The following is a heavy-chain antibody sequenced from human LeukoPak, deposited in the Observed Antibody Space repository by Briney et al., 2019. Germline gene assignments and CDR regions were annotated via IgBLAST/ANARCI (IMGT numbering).Heavy chain of an antibody. CDR1: GFTFRSHW. D-gene: IGHD2-15*01. Sequence: GGSLRLSCAAAGFTFRSHWMSWIRQAPGKALEWVANTNQDGSDKQYVDSVKGRFTISRDNAKNSLYLQMDSLRAEDTGLYYCARDHVVDGLVFDYWGQGALVTVSS. CDR2: TNQDGSDK. V-gene: IGHV3-7*01. CDR3: ARDHVVDGLVFDY. J-gene: IGHJ4*02.